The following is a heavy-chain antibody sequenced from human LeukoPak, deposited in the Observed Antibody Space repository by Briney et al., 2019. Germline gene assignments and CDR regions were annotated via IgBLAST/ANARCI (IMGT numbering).Heavy chain of an antibody. Sequence: ASETLSPTCAVSGYSISSGYYWGWIRQPPGKGLEWIGSIYHSGSTYYNPSLKSRVTISVDTSKNQFSLKLSSVTAADTAVYYCARQRGYCSSTSCFHNWFDPWGQGTLVTVSS. V-gene: IGHV4-38-2*01. CDR3: ARQRGYCSSTSCFHNWFDP. D-gene: IGHD2-2*01. CDR2: IYHSGST. J-gene: IGHJ5*02. CDR1: GYSISSGYY.